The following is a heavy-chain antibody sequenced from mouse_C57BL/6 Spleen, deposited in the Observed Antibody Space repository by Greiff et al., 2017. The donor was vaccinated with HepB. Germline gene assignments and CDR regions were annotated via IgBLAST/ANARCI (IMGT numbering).Heavy chain of an antibody. J-gene: IGHJ3*01. CDR1: GFTFSDYY. Sequence: EVQGVESGGGLVQPGGSLKLSCAASGFTFSDYYMYWVRQTPEKRLEWVAYISNGGGSTYYPDTVKGRFTISRDNAKNTLYLQMSRLKSEDTAMYYCARQDEGFAYWGQGTLVTVSA. V-gene: IGHV5-12*01. CDR2: ISNGGGST. CDR3: ARQDEGFAY.